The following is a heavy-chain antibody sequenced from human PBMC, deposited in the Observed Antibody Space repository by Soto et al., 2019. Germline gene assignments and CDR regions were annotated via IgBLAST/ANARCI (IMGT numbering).Heavy chain of an antibody. CDR3: EREGWTYCSSTSCSTYYYYYGMDV. V-gene: IGHV4-34*01. J-gene: IGHJ6*02. CDR2: INHSGST. D-gene: IGHD2-2*01. Sequence: QVQLQQWGAGLLKPSETLSLTCAVYGGSFSGYYWSWIRQPPGKGLEWIGEINHSGSTNYNPSLKSRVTISVDTSKNQFSLKLSSVTAADTAVYYCEREGWTYCSSTSCSTYYYYYGMDVWGQGTTVTVSS. CDR1: GGSFSGYY.